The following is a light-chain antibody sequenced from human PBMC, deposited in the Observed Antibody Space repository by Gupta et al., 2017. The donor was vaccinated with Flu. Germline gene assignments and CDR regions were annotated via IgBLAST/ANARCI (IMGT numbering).Light chain of an antibody. CDR2: GAS. CDR1: QSVSSSY. V-gene: IGKV3-20*01. Sequence: ERATLSCRASQSVSSSYLAWYQQKPGQAPRLLIYGASSRATGIPDRFSGSGSGTDFTLTISRLEPEDFAVYYCQQYGSSLVTFGQGTKVEIK. J-gene: IGKJ1*01. CDR3: QQYGSSLVT.